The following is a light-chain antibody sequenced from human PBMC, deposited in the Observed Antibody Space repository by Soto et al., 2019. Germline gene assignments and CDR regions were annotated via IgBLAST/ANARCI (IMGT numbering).Light chain of an antibody. CDR1: QGISTY. V-gene: IGKV1-9*01. CDR2: AAS. CDR3: QQLSTYPWT. J-gene: IGKJ1*01. Sequence: QLTQSPSSLSASVGDRVTLTCRASQGISTYLAWYQQKPGKAPKLLIYAASTLQSGVPSRFGGSGSGTHFTLTISSLQADDFASYYCQQLSTYPWTFGQGTKVDIK.